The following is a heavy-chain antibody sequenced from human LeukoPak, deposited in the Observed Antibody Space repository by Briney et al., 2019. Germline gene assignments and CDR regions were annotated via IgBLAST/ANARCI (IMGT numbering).Heavy chain of an antibody. Sequence: SQTLPLTCAISGDSVSSNSAAWNWIRQSPSRGLEWLGRTYYRSKWSNDYAVSVKSRITINPDTSQNQFSLQLNSLTPEDTAVYYCARSANYYYDSSGYWNPYGMDVWGQGTTVTVSS. CDR3: ARSANYYYDSSGYWNPYGMDV. V-gene: IGHV6-1*01. CDR1: GDSVSSNSAA. J-gene: IGHJ6*02. CDR2: TYYRSKWSN. D-gene: IGHD3-22*01.